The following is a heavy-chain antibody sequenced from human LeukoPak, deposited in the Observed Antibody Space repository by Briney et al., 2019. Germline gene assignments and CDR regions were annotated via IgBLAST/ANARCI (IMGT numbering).Heavy chain of an antibody. V-gene: IGHV3-7*01. CDR1: GFTFSSYW. Sequence: GGSLRLSCAASGFTFSSYWMSWVRQAPGKGLEWVANIKQDGSEKYYVDSVKGRFTISRDNAKNSLYLQMNSLRAEDTAVYYCATLYHGVYFDYWGQGTLVTVSS. CDR2: IKQDGSEK. CDR3: ATLYHGVYFDY. J-gene: IGHJ4*02. D-gene: IGHD3-16*02.